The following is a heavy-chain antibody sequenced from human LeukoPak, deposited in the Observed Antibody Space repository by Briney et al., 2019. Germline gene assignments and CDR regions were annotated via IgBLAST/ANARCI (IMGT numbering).Heavy chain of an antibody. D-gene: IGHD4-17*01. CDR3: ARVDYGGRWYNWFDP. J-gene: IGHJ5*02. V-gene: IGHV3-21*01. Sequence: GGSLRLSCAASGFTFSSYSMNWVRQAPGKGLEWVSSISSSSSYIYYADSVKGRFTISRDNAKNALHLQMNSLRAEDTAVYYCARVDYGGRWYNWFDPWGQGTLVTVSS. CDR1: GFTFSSYS. CDR2: ISSSSSYI.